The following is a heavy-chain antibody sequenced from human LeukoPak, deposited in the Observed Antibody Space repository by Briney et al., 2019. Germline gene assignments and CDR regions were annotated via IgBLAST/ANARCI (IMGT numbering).Heavy chain of an antibody. Sequence: SETLSLTCTLSGGSFSRYYWSWIRQPPGKGLEYIAYIYYSGYTNYNPSLKSRVTISVYTSKNQCSLQLSSVTGADTAIYYCVRGHKAFDIWGQGTMVTVSS. CDR3: VRGHKAFDI. CDR1: GGSFSRYY. V-gene: IGHV4-59*01. J-gene: IGHJ3*02. CDR2: IYYSGYT.